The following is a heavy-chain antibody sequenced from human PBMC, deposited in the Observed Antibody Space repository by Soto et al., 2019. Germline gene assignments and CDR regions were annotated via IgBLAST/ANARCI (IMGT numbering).Heavy chain of an antibody. V-gene: IGHV3-30*18. CDR2: ISYDGSDG. CDR1: GFTFGVYN. CDR3: AKDLRDDSSGYYYHRAFDY. D-gene: IGHD3-22*01. Sequence: GGSLRLSCAASGFTFGVYNMQWVRQAPGKGPECVAVISYDGSDGYYADSVKGRFTISRDNSKNTLYLQMNSLRAEDTAVYYCAKDLRDDSSGYYYHRAFDYWGQGTLVTVSS. J-gene: IGHJ4*02.